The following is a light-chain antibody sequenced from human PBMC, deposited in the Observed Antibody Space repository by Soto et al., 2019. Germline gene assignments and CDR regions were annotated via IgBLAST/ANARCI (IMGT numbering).Light chain of an antibody. J-gene: IGKJ5*01. CDR1: RNIKTY. Sequence: DIQMTQSPSSPSASVGDTVTITCRASRNIKTYLNCYQQKPGKVPKLLIYATSSLQSGVPSRFSGSGSGTDFTLTISSLQPEDSGTYYCQQTDSTPPITFGQGTRLEIK. CDR2: ATS. CDR3: QQTDSTPPIT. V-gene: IGKV1-39*01.